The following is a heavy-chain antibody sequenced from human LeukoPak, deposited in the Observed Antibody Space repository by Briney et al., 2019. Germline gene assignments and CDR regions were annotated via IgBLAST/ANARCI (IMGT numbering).Heavy chain of an antibody. D-gene: IGHD2-2*01. CDR2: ISAYNGNT. Sequence: ASVKVSCKASGYTFTSYGISWVRQAPGQGLEWMGWISAYNGNTNYAQKLQGRVTMTTDTSTSTAYMELRSLRSDDTAVYYCARGVRDIVVVPAATKTSLGNWFDPWGQGTLVTVP. CDR1: GYTFTSYG. CDR3: ARGVRDIVVVPAATKTSLGNWFDP. J-gene: IGHJ5*02. V-gene: IGHV1-18*01.